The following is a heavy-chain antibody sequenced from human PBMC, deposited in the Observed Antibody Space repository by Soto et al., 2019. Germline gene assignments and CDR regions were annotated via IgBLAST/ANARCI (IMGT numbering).Heavy chain of an antibody. J-gene: IGHJ4*02. V-gene: IGHV1-46*01. Sequence: QVKLMQSGAEVKKPGASVRVSCKASGYTFIHYYIHWVRQAPGQGLEWMGIINPNGGITTYAQKFRAGFTMSRDTSTSTVYLELSSLRSEDSAVYYCATSVNSAMAFDYWGQGTLVAVSS. D-gene: IGHD5-18*01. CDR1: GYTFIHYY. CDR2: INPNGGIT. CDR3: ATSVNSAMAFDY.